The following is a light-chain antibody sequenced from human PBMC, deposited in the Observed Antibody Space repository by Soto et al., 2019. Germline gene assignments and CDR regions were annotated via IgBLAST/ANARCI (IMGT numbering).Light chain of an antibody. V-gene: IGKV3-11*01. CDR1: QSVSSN. CDR3: KVRGNWPIR. Sequence: VLTQSKGTLSLSPGERATLSCRASQSVSSNLAWYQQKPGQAPRLLIYDASNRATGIPARFSGSGSGTDFTLTISSLEPEDGTVDYSKVRGNWPIRFG. CDR2: DAS. J-gene: IGKJ2*01.